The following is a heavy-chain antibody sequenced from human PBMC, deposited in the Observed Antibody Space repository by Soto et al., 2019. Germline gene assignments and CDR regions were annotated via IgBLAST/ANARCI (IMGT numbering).Heavy chain of an antibody. CDR1: GFTFSSYA. D-gene: IGHD6-19*01. CDR2: IRVSDGNT. CDR3: ETSGQWPTNYNAMDV. V-gene: IGHV3-23*01. J-gene: IGHJ6*02. Sequence: GGSLRLSCAVSGFTFSSYARNWVRQAPGKGLEWVSAIRVSDGNTVYADSVKGRFTISRDNSKNTLYLQMNSLRADDTAVYDCETSGQWPTNYNAMDVWGQGTTVTVSS.